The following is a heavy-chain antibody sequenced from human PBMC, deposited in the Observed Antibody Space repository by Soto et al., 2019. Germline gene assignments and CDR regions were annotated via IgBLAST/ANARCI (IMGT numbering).Heavy chain of an antibody. CDR2: ISAYNGNR. CDR3: ARDMYPRGRYYYLDF. Sequence: QVQLVQSGAEVKKPGASVEVSCKASGYTFTSYGISWVRQAPGQGLEWMGWISAYNGNRNYAQKLLGRVTMTTDTSTSTAYMELRSLRSDDTAVYYCARDMYPRGRYYYLDFWGQVSLVTVSS. V-gene: IGHV1-18*01. J-gene: IGHJ4*02. CDR1: GYTFTSYG. D-gene: IGHD1-26*01.